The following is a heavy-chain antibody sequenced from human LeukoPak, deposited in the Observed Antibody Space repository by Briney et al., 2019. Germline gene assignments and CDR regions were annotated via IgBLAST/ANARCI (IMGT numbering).Heavy chain of an antibody. CDR2: IFPRTSEV. D-gene: IGHD4-17*01. J-gene: IGHJ5*02. V-gene: IGHV5-51*01. Sequence: GESLKISCKDSGYTFSTYWVGWVRQMPGKGLEYMGIIFPRTSEVRYSPTSQEHGTISAESYISAASLKWTSLKASDSAMYYCARHTGRPQAGWFDPWGQGTLVTVSS. CDR1: GYTFSTYW. CDR3: ARHTGRPQAGWFDP.